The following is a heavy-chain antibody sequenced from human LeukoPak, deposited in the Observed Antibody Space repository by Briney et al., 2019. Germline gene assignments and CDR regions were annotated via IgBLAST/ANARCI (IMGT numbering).Heavy chain of an antibody. CDR1: GGSISSYY. V-gene: IGHV4-59*08. Sequence: SETLSLTCTVSGGSISSYYWSWIRQPPGKGLEWIGYIYYSGSTNYNPSLKSRVTISVDTSKNQFSLKLSSVTAADTAVYYCAGTKVHETTVVTNWDYWGQGTLATVSS. CDR3: AGTKVHETTVVTNWDY. J-gene: IGHJ4*02. D-gene: IGHD4-23*01. CDR2: IYYSGST.